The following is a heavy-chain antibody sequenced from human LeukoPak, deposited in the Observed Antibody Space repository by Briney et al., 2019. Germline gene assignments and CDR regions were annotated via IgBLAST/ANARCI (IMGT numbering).Heavy chain of an antibody. Sequence: GASVKVSCKASGGTFSSYAISWVRQAPGQGLEWMGRIIPILGIANYAQKFQGRVTITAVKSTSTAYMELSSLRSEDTAVYYCARLDYYYDSSGYYSYWGQGTLVTVSS. CDR3: ARLDYYYDSSGYYSY. V-gene: IGHV1-69*04. CDR1: GGTFSSYA. CDR2: IIPILGIA. D-gene: IGHD3-22*01. J-gene: IGHJ4*02.